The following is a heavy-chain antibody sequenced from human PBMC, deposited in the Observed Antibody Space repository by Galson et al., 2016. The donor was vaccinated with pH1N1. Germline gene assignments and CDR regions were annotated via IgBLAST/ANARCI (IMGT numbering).Heavy chain of an antibody. D-gene: IGHD3-10*01. Sequence: SETLSLTCTVSGGSISSNYWSWIRQPAGKGLEWIGRICTSGSTNYNPSLKSRVTMSVDTSKNQFSLKLSSVTAADTAVYYCARTLWFGELGKWFDPWGQGTLVTVSS. CDR1: GGSISSNY. CDR2: ICTSGST. J-gene: IGHJ5*02. V-gene: IGHV4-4*07. CDR3: ARTLWFGELGKWFDP.